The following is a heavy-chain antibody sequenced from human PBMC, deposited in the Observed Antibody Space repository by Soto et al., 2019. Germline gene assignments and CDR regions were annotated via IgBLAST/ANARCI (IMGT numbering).Heavy chain of an antibody. CDR1: GFTFSSSW. J-gene: IGHJ6*02. Sequence: GGSLRLSCAASGFTFSSSWMSWVRQAPGKGLEWVAGIKEDGTERYYVDFVKGRFTISRDNVENSLYLQMNSLTGDDTAVYFCARAPGPMYYAMDAWGQGTMVTVSS. D-gene: IGHD2-8*01. CDR3: ARAPGPMYYAMDA. V-gene: IGHV3-7*01. CDR2: IKEDGTER.